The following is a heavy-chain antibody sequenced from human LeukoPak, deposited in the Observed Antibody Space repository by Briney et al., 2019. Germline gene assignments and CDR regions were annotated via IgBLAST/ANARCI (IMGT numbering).Heavy chain of an antibody. CDR1: GYTFTNYA. V-gene: IGHV1-3*01. CDR2: FNSDTGDT. Sequence: GASVKVSCKASGYTFTNYAFHWVRQAPGQRLEWMGWFNSDTGDTHYSQSFQGRLIITRDTSASTAYMELSSLRPEDTAVFFCVRGGPNRSGWTLDYWGQGTLVTVSS. CDR3: VRGGPNRSGWTLDY. D-gene: IGHD6-19*01. J-gene: IGHJ4*02.